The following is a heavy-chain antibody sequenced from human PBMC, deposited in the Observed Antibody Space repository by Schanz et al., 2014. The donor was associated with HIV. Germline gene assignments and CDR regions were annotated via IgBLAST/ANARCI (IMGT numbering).Heavy chain of an antibody. V-gene: IGHV1-69*06. Sequence: QVQLVQSGAEVKKPGSSVKVSCKFSGGTFSNYAITWVRQAPGQGLEWMGGITPIYRTANYAQKFQGRVTITADRSTSTVHMELRNLRSEDTAMYYCATSTAAIAVAGIYWFDPWGQGTLVTVSS. D-gene: IGHD6-19*01. J-gene: IGHJ5*02. CDR3: ATSTAAIAVAGIYWFDP. CDR2: ITPIYRTA. CDR1: GGTFSNYA.